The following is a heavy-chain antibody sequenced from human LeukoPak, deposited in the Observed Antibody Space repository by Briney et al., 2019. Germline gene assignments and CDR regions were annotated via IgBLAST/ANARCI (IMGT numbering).Heavy chain of an antibody. Sequence: GGSLRLSCAASGFSIRSYWMHWVRQAPGKGLMWVSRIKSDGSWTNYADSVRGRFTISRDNAKNTLFLQMVGLRAEDTAIYYCVRDGDAYDFDLWGQGILVTVSS. J-gene: IGHJ4*02. CDR2: IKSDGSWT. V-gene: IGHV3-74*01. CDR3: VRDGDAYDFDL. D-gene: IGHD5-12*01. CDR1: GFSIRSYW.